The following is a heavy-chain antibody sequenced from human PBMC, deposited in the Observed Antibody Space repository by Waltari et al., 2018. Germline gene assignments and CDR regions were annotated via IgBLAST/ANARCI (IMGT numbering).Heavy chain of an antibody. CDR3: ARDKRSKGIQGFDY. CDR1: Y. D-gene: IGHD5-18*01. J-gene: IGHJ4*02. CDR2: IYYSGST. V-gene: IGHV4-59*01. Sequence: YWSWIRQPPGKGLEWIGYIYYSGSTNYNPSLKSRVTISVDTSKNQFSLKLSSVTAADTAVYYCARDKRSKGIQGFDYWGQGTLVTVSS.